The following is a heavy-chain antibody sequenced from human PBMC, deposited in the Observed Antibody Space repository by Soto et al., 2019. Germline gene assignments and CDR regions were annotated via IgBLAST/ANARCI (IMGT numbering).Heavy chain of an antibody. CDR3: ARLNYYDSSGYPNWFDP. J-gene: IGHJ5*02. D-gene: IGHD3-22*01. Sequence: ASVKVSCKASGYTFTSYDINWVRQATGQGLEWMGWMNPNSGNTGYAQKFQGRVTMTRNTSISTAYMELSSLRSEDTAVYYCARLNYYDSSGYPNWFDPWGQGTLVTVSS. CDR2: MNPNSGNT. CDR1: GYTFTSYD. V-gene: IGHV1-8*01.